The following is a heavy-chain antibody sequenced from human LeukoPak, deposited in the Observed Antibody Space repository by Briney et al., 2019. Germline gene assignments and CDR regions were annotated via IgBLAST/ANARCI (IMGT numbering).Heavy chain of an antibody. CDR3: ARAPHYSNYGPYYYGMDV. V-gene: IGHV3-21*01. CDR2: ISSSSTYI. Sequence: GGPLRLSCAASGFTFSSYSMNWVRQAPGERLEWVSSISSSSTYIYYADSVKGRFTISRDNAKNSLYLQMNSLRAEDTAVYYCARAPHYSNYGPYYYGMDVWGQGTTVTVSS. D-gene: IGHD4-11*01. J-gene: IGHJ6*02. CDR1: GFTFSSYS.